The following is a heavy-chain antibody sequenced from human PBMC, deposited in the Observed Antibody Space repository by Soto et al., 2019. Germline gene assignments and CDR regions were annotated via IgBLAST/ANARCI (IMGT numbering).Heavy chain of an antibody. J-gene: IGHJ4*02. V-gene: IGHV4-59*01. D-gene: IGHD3-10*01. Sequence: SETLSLTCTVSGGSISSYYWSWIRQPPGKGLEWIGYIYYSGSTNYNPSLKSRVTISVDTSKNQFSLKLSSVTAADTAVYYCARVAGWFGDRLPDYWGQGTLVTVSS. CDR1: GGSISSYY. CDR2: IYYSGST. CDR3: ARVAGWFGDRLPDY.